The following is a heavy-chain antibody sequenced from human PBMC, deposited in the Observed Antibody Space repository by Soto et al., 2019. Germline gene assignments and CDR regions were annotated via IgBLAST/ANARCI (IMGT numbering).Heavy chain of an antibody. D-gene: IGHD2-15*01. Sequence: GGSLRLSCAASGVTVCSNYMSWVRQAPGKGLEWVSVIYSGGSTYYADSVKGRFTISRDNSKNTLYLQMNSLRAEDTAVYYCARDRRVVYGMDVWGQGTTVTVSS. J-gene: IGHJ6*02. CDR2: IYSGGST. CDR1: GVTVCSNY. CDR3: ARDRRVVYGMDV. V-gene: IGHV3-66*01.